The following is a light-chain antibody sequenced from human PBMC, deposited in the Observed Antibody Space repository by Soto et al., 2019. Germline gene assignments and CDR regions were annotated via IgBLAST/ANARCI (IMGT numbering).Light chain of an antibody. CDR3: QQYGTSAPT. V-gene: IGKV3-20*01. J-gene: IGKJ1*01. CDR1: QSVSSSY. CDR2: GAS. Sequence: EIVLTQSPGTLSLSPGERATLSCRPSQSVSSSYLAWYQQKPGQAPRLLIYGASSRATGIPDRFSGSGSGTDFTLIISRLEPADFAVYYCQQYGTSAPTFGQGTKVEIK.